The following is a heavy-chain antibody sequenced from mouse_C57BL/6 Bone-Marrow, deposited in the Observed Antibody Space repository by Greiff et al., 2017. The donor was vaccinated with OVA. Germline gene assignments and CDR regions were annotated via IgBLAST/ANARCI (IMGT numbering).Heavy chain of an antibody. CDR2: IWSGGRT. V-gene: IGHV2-2*01. CDR1: GFSLTSYG. D-gene: IGHD2-3*01. Sequence: VQLQQSGPGLVQPSQSLSITCTVSGFSLTSYGVHWVRQSPGKGLEWLGVIWSGGRTDDNAAFISRLSNSKDNSKSPVFFKMNSLQADDTAIYYCARNDLGLLPWYFDVWGTGTTVTVSS. CDR3: ARNDLGLLPWYFDV. J-gene: IGHJ1*03.